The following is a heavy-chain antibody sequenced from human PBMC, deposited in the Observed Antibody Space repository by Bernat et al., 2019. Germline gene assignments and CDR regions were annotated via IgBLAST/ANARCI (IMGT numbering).Heavy chain of an antibody. V-gene: IGHV3-43*02. CDR1: GFTFDDYA. Sequence: EVQLVASGGGVVQPGGSLRLSCAASGFTFDDYAMHWVRQAPGKGLEWVSLISWDGGSTYYADSVKGRFTISRYNSKNSLYLQMNSLRTEDTALYYCAKDSRLRSYWYFDLWGRGTLVTVSS. CDR3: AKDSRLRSYWYFDL. J-gene: IGHJ2*01. CDR2: ISWDGGST. D-gene: IGHD4-17*01.